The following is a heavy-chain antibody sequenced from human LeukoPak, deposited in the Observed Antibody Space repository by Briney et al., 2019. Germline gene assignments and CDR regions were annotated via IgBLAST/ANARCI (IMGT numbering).Heavy chain of an antibody. CDR1: GFTFRNYG. CDR3: ANGGYYSLDS. Sequence: GGSLRLSCAASGFTFRNYGMHWVRQAPGRGLEWVAVISYDGSNKYYADSVKGRFTISRDNSKRTLFPQTDGLRGEDTAVYYCANGGYYSLDSWGQGTLVTVSS. J-gene: IGHJ4*02. D-gene: IGHD2-15*01. CDR2: ISYDGSNK. V-gene: IGHV3-30*18.